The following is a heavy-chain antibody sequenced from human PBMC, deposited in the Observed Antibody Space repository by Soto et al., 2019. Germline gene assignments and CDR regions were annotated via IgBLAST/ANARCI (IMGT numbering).Heavy chain of an antibody. CDR2: IIPILGIA. CDR3: ARDMGPGNYYFDY. D-gene: IGHD1-7*01. Sequence: SVKVSCKASGGTFSSYAISWVRQAPGQGLEWMGRIIPILGIANYAQKFQGRVTITADKSTSTAYMELSSLRSEDTAVYYCARDMGPGNYYFDYWGQGTLVTVSS. V-gene: IGHV1-69*04. J-gene: IGHJ4*02. CDR1: GGTFSSYA.